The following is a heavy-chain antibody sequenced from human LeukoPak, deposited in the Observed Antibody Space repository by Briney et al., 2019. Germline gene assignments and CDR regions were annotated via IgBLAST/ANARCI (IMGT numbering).Heavy chain of an antibody. CDR3: ARVASLYYYGMDV. V-gene: IGHV3-11*04. J-gene: IGHJ6*02. Sequence: LSLTCTVSGGSISSYYWSWIRQPPGKGLEWVSYISSSGSTIYYADSVKGRFTISRDNAKNSLYLQMNSLRAEDTAVYYCARVASLYYYGMDVWGQGTTVTVSS. CDR1: GGSISSYY. CDR2: ISSSGSTI.